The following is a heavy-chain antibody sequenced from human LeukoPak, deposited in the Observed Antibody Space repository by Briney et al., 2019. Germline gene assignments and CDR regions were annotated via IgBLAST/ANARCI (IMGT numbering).Heavy chain of an antibody. J-gene: IGHJ4*02. D-gene: IGHD3-3*01. V-gene: IGHV3-11*04. CDR1: GFTFSDYY. CDR3: ARRGSGYYAWAFDY. CDR2: ISSSVSTI. Sequence: GGSLRLSSAASGFTFSDYYMIWIRQAPGKGLEWISYISSSVSTIYYADSVKGRFTISRDNAKNSLYLQMNSLRAEDTAVYYCARRGSGYYAWAFDYWGQGTLVTVSS.